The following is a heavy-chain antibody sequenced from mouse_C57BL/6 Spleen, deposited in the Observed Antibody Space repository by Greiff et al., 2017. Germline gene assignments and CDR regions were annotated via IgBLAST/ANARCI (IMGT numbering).Heavy chain of an antibody. D-gene: IGHD2-4*01. J-gene: IGHJ3*01. Sequence: QVHVKQSGAELARPGASVKLSCKASGYTFTSYGISWVKQRTGQGLEWIGEIYPRSGNTYYNEKFKGKATLTADKSSSTAYMELRSLTSEDSAVYFCASAFYYDYDEGTWFAYWGQGTLVTVSA. V-gene: IGHV1-81*01. CDR3: ASAFYYDYDEGTWFAY. CDR1: GYTFTSYG. CDR2: IYPRSGNT.